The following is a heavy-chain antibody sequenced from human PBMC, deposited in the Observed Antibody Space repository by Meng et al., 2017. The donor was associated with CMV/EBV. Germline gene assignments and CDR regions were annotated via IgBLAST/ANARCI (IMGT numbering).Heavy chain of an antibody. Sequence: TSGVGVGWLRHHPGKALAWLALIYWNDDTRYSPSLKRRLTITKDTSKTQVVLTMTNMDPVDTATYYCAHLHTYYDFWSGYYTGWFDPWGQGTLVTVSS. CDR3: AHLHTYYDFWSGYYTGWFDP. V-gene: IGHV2-5*01. J-gene: IGHJ5*02. D-gene: IGHD3-3*01. CDR1: TSGVG. CDR2: IYWNDDT.